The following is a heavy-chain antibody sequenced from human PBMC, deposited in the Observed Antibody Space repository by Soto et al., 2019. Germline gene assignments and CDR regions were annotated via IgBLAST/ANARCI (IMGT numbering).Heavy chain of an antibody. CDR3: AREYYDFWSGYQSDNWFDP. D-gene: IGHD3-3*01. Sequence: LKISCKGSGYSFTSYWISWVRQMPGKGLEWMGRIDPSDSYTNYSPSFQGHVTISADKSISTAYLQWSSLKASDTAMYYCAREYYDFWSGYQSDNWFDPWGQGTLVTVSS. V-gene: IGHV5-10-1*01. CDR1: GYSFTSYW. CDR2: IDPSDSYT. J-gene: IGHJ5*02.